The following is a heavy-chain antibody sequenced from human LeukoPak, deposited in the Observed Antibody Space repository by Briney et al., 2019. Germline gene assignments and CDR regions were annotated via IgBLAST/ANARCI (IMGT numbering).Heavy chain of an antibody. V-gene: IGHV3-23*01. CDR2: ISGSGGST. CDR3: AKDTYSSSWYYFDY. D-gene: IGHD6-13*01. Sequence: GGSLRLSCAASGFTFSSYAMSWVRQAPGKGLEWVSAISGSGGSTYYADSVKGRFTISRDNSKDTLYLQMNSLRAEDTAVYYCAKDTYSSSWYYFDYWGQGTLVTVSS. CDR1: GFTFSSYA. J-gene: IGHJ4*02.